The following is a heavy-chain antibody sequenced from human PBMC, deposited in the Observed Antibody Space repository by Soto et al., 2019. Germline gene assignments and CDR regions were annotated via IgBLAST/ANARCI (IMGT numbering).Heavy chain of an antibody. CDR3: ARPRYSTSWYPFDI. Sequence: GESLKISCQGSGYRFNTYWIVWVRQMPGKGLEWMGFVYPGDSNTKYSPSFQGQVTISADKSIDTAYLQWNSLKASDSAIYYCARPRYSTSWYPFDIWGQGTMVTVS. CDR1: GYRFNTYW. V-gene: IGHV5-51*01. CDR2: VYPGDSNT. J-gene: IGHJ3*02. D-gene: IGHD6-13*01.